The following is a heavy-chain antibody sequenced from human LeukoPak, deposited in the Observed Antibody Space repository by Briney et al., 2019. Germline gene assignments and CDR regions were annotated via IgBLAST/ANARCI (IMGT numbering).Heavy chain of an antibody. CDR2: ISSSSSTI. CDR1: GFTFSSYS. V-gene: IGHV3-48*04. CDR3: ARDEAGATTHWFDP. D-gene: IGHD1-26*01. Sequence: GGSLRLSCAASGFTFSSYSMNWVRQAPGKGLEWVSYISSSSSTIYYADSVKGRFTISRDNAKNSLYLQMNSLRAEDTAVYYCARDEAGATTHWFDPWGQGILVTVSS. J-gene: IGHJ5*02.